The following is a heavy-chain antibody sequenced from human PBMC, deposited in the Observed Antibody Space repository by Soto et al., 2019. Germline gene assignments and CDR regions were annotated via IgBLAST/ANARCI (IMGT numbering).Heavy chain of an antibody. CDR3: AKSNRSRAAFDF. J-gene: IGHJ5*02. Sequence: GWSLRICSAASVVSVRISGVGWVLKAPGKGLEWVSGISASGGSTYYADSVKGRFTISRDNSKSTMYLQMNSLRAEDTALYYSAKSNRSRAAFDFSGQRT. D-gene: IGHD4-4*01. V-gene: IGHV3-23*01. CDR2: ISASGGST. CDR1: VVSVRISG.